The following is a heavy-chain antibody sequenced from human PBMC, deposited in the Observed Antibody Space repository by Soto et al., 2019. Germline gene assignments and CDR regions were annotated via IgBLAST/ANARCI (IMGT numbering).Heavy chain of an antibody. CDR2: IIPILGIA. D-gene: IGHD1-20*01. V-gene: IGHV1-69*02. Sequence: SVKVSCKASGGTFSSYTISWVRQAPGQGLEWMGRIIPILGIANYAQKFQGRVTITADKSTSTAYMELSSLRSEDTAVYYCANSITGTRNYYYYYMDVWGKGTTVTVSS. CDR3: ANSITGTRNYYYYYMDV. CDR1: GGTFSSYT. J-gene: IGHJ6*03.